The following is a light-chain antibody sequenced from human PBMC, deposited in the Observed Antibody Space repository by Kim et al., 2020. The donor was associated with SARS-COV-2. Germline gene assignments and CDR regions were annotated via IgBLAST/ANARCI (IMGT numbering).Light chain of an antibody. V-gene: IGKV3-15*01. CDR1: QSVSSY. J-gene: IGKJ2*03. CDR3: KKYNNWPLYS. CDR2: GAS. Sequence: EIVMTQSPATLSVSPGERATLSCRASQSVSSYLAGYQQKPGQAPRLLIYGASTRATGIPARFSGSGSGTEFTLTISSLQSEDFAVYYCKKYNNWPLYSFGQGTKLEI.